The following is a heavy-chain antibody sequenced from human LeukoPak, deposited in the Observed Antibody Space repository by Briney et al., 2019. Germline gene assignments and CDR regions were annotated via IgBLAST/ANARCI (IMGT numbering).Heavy chain of an antibody. J-gene: IGHJ6*02. CDR1: GFTFSSYW. D-gene: IGHD6-19*01. Sequence: PGGSLRLSCAASGFTFSSYWMHWVRQAPGKGLVWVSRINSDGSSTSYADSVKGRFTISRDNAKNTLYLQMNRLRAEDTAVYYCARRSSGWYARFDYYGMDVWGQGTTVTVSS. CDR3: ARRSSGWYARFDYYGMDV. V-gene: IGHV3-74*01. CDR2: INSDGSST.